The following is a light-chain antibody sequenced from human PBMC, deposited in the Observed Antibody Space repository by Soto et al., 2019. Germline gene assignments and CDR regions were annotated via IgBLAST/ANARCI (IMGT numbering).Light chain of an antibody. CDR3: GTWDSSLSAGV. Sequence: QSVLTQPPSVSAAPGQKVTISCSGSSSNIGNNYVFWYQQLPGTTPKLLIYDSNKRPSGIPDRFSGSKSGTSATLGITGLQTGDEADYYCGTWDSSLSAGVFGGGTKVTV. CDR2: DSN. V-gene: IGLV1-51*01. CDR1: SSNIGNNY. J-gene: IGLJ2*01.